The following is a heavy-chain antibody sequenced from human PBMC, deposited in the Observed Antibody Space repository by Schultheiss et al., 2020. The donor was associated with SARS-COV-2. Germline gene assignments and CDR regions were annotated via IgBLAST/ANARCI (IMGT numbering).Heavy chain of an antibody. CDR2: IYTSGST. D-gene: IGHD5-12*01. Sequence: SQTLSLTCTVSGGSISSYYWSWIRQPAGKGLEWIGRIYTSGSTNYNPSLKSRVTISVDTSKNQFSLKLSSVTAADTAVYYCARGRPSNGYAYWGQGTLVTVSS. V-gene: IGHV4-4*07. J-gene: IGHJ4*02. CDR3: ARGRPSNGYAY. CDR1: GGSISSYY.